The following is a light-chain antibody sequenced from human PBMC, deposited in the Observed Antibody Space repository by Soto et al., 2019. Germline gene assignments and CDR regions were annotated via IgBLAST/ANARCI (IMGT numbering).Light chain of an antibody. J-gene: IGKJ4*01. V-gene: IGKV3-15*01. CDR1: QSVSSN. Sequence: EIVMTQSPATLSVSPGERATLSCRASQSVSSNLAWYQQKPGQAPRLLIYGVSTRATGTPARCSGSGSGTKFTLTISSLQSEDFAVYYCQQYNNWPLTFGGGTKVDIK. CDR2: GVS. CDR3: QQYNNWPLT.